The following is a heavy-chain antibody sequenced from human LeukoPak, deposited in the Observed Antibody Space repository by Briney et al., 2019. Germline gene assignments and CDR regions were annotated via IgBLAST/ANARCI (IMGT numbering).Heavy chain of an antibody. CDR1: GGSISSGDYY. CDR2: IYYSGST. Sequence: PSETLSHTCTVSGGSISSGDYYWSWIRQPPGKGLEWTGYIYYSGSTNYNPSLKSRVTISVDTSKNQFSLKLSSVTAADTAVYYCARAGTTVTHYYYMDVWGKGTTVTVSS. D-gene: IGHD4-17*01. CDR3: ARAGTTVTHYYYMDV. V-gene: IGHV4-61*08. J-gene: IGHJ6*03.